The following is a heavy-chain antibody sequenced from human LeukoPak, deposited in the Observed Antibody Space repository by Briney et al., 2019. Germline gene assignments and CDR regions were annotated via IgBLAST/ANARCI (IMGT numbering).Heavy chain of an antibody. J-gene: IGHJ4*02. CDR1: GGSISSSSYY. D-gene: IGHD5-18*01. CDR3: ARTRSGYSYAINY. CDR2: IYYSGST. V-gene: IGHV4-39*01. Sequence: PSETLSLTCTVSGGSISSSSYYWGWIRQPPGKGLEWIGSIYYSGSTYYNPSLKSRVTISVDTSKNQFSLKVNSVTAADTSVYYCARTRSGYSYAINYWGQGALVTVSS.